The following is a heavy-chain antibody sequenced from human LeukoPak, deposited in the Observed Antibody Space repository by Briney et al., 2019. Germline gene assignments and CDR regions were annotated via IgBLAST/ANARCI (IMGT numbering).Heavy chain of an antibody. CDR2: IYTRGSI. J-gene: IGHJ4*02. D-gene: IGHD2-21*02. CDR1: GGSISSGSYY. Sequence: PSQTLSLTCTVSGGSISSGSYYWSWIRQPAGKGLEWIGRIYTRGSINYNPSLKSRVTISIDTSKNQFSLKLSSVTAADTAVYYCARGMREVRLQSPAYIVVVTAHPLPDYWGQGTLVTVSS. CDR3: ARGMREVRLQSPAYIVVVTAHPLPDY. V-gene: IGHV4-61*02.